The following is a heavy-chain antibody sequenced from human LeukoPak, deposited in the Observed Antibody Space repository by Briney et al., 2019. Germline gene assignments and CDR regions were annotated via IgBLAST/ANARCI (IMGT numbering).Heavy chain of an antibody. CDR1: GFTFSSYE. Sequence: SGGSLRLSYAASGFTFSSYEMNWVRQAPGKGLEWVSYISSSGSTIYYADSVKGRFTISRDNAKNSLYLQMNSLRAEDTAVYYCARHSGYYKSDDYWGQGTLVTVSS. CDR2: ISSSGSTI. V-gene: IGHV3-48*03. D-gene: IGHD3-22*01. CDR3: ARHSGYYKSDDY. J-gene: IGHJ4*02.